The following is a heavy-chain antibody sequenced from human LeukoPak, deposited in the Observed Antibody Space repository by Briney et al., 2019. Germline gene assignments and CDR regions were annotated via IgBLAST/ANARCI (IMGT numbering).Heavy chain of an antibody. CDR2: ISRSSSTI. CDR1: GFTFSTYS. CDR3: ARQRAAADGYFDY. D-gene: IGHD6-13*01. Sequence: GGSLRLSCAASGFTFSTYSMNWVRQAPGKGLEWVSYISRSSSTIYYADSVKGRFTISRDNAKNSLYLQMNSLRAEDTAVYYCARQRAAADGYFDYWGQGTLVTVSS. J-gene: IGHJ4*02. V-gene: IGHV3-48*01.